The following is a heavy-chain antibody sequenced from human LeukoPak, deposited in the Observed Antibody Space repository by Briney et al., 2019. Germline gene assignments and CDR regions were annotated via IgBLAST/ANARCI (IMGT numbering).Heavy chain of an antibody. CDR3: ARGSRYLVYYFDY. D-gene: IGHD3-9*01. J-gene: IGHJ4*02. V-gene: IGHV4-34*01. CDR1: GGSFSGYY. CDR2: INHSGST. Sequence: TASETLSLTCAVYGGSFSGYYWSWIRQPPGKGLERIGEINHSGSTNYNPSLKSRVTISVDTSKNQFSLKLSSVTAADTAVYYCARGSRYLVYYFDYWGQGTLVTVSS.